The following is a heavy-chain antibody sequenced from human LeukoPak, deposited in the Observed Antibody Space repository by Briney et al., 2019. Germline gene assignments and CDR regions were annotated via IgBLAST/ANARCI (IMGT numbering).Heavy chain of an antibody. V-gene: IGHV3-53*01. D-gene: IGHD6-13*01. CDR3: AXXKXIAAXXRLDY. CDR2: LYSVGDT. J-gene: IGHJ4*02. Sequence: PGGSLRLSCAASGFTVSTNYMNWVRQAPGKGLEWVSVLYSVGDTYYGDSVKGRFTISRDNSKNTLYLQMNSLRAEDTAVYHGAXXKXIAAXXRLDYWGQGTLVTVSS. CDR1: GFTVSTNY.